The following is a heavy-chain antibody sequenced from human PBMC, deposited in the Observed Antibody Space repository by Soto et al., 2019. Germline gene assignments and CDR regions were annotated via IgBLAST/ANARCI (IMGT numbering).Heavy chain of an antibody. CDR2: IYYSGST. CDR1: GGSISSSSYY. D-gene: IGHD1-26*01. CDR3: ARDTGTYPYYFDY. V-gene: IGHV4-39*02. J-gene: IGHJ4*02. Sequence: SETLSLTCTVSGGSISSSSYYWGWIRQPPGKGLEWIGSIYYSGSTYYNPSLKSRVTISVDTSKNQFSLKLSSVTAADTAVYYCARDTGTYPYYFDYWGQGTLVTVSS.